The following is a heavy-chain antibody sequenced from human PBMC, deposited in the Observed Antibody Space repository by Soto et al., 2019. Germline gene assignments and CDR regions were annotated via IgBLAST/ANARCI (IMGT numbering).Heavy chain of an antibody. CDR3: ARWELGTFDY. V-gene: IGHV4-30-4*01. Sequence: PSETLSLTCTVSGGSISSGDYYWSWIRQPPGKGLEWIGYIYYSGSTYYNPSLKSRVTISVDTSKNQFSLKLSSVTAADTAVYYSARWELGTFDYWGQGTLVTVYS. D-gene: IGHD7-27*01. CDR1: GGSISSGDYY. CDR2: IYYSGST. J-gene: IGHJ4*02.